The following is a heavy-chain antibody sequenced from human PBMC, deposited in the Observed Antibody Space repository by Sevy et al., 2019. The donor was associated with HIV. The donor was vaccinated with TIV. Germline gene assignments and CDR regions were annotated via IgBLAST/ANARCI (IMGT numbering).Heavy chain of an antibody. D-gene: IGHD1-26*01. CDR2: IYYNGHI. V-gene: IGHV4-59*11. CDR3: AGENAWGRGYS. J-gene: IGHJ4*02. Sequence: SETLSLTCTVSCGSITSLYWNWIRQPPGKGLEWIANIYYNGHINYNPSLKSRVTLSLDTSKNQFSLRLSSVTAAYTAMYYCAGENAWGRGYSWGQGNLDTVSS. CDR1: CGSITSLY.